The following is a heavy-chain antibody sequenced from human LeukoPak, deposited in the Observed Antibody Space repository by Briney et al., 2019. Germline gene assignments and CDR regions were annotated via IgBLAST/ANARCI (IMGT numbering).Heavy chain of an antibody. CDR1: GGSISSYY. J-gene: IGHJ6*03. D-gene: IGHD5-12*01. V-gene: IGHV4-59*01. CDR3: ARGGYSGYDSVYYMDV. CDR2: IYYSGST. Sequence: PSETLSLTCTVSGGSISSYYWSWIRQPPGKGLEWIGYIYYSGSTNYNPSLKSRVTISVDTSKNQFSLKLSSVTAVDAAVYYCARGGYSGYDSVYYMDVWGKGTTVTVSS.